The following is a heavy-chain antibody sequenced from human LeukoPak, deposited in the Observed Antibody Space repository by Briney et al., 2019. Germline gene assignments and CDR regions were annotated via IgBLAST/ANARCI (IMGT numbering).Heavy chain of an antibody. Sequence: PGGSLRLSCAASGFTFSSYSFNWVRQVPGKGLEWVSSITTTFYTYYTDSVKGRFTISRDNSKNTLYLQMNSLRAEDTAVYYCARQYQLLYFDYWGQGTLVTVSS. J-gene: IGHJ4*02. CDR2: ITTTFYT. V-gene: IGHV3-21*01. CDR3: ARQYQLLYFDY. CDR1: GFTFSSYS. D-gene: IGHD2-2*01.